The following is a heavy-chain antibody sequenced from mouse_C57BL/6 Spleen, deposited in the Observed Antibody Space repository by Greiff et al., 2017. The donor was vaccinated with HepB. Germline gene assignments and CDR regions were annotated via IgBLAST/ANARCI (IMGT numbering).Heavy chain of an antibody. D-gene: IGHD1-1*01. V-gene: IGHV1-59*01. CDR2: IDPSDSYT. J-gene: IGHJ3*01. CDR1: GYTFTSYW. CDR3: ARATTVGPAWFAY. Sequence: QVQLKQPGAELVRPGTSVKLSCKASGYTFTSYWMHWVKQRPGQGLEWIGVIDPSDSYTNYNQKFKGKATLTVDTSSSTAYMQLSSLTSEDSAVYYCARATTVGPAWFAYWGQGTLVTVSA.